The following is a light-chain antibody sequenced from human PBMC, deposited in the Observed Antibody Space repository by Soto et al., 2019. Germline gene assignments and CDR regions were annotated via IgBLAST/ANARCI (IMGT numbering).Light chain of an antibody. CDR2: GAS. Sequence: EIVLTQSPGTLSLSPGERATLSCRASQSVSSSYLAWYQQKPGQAPRLLIYGASSRATAIPDRFSGSGSGRAFTLTISRLEPADFAVYYCQQYDSSPLTFGGGTKVEIK. J-gene: IGKJ4*01. V-gene: IGKV3-20*01. CDR3: QQYDSSPLT. CDR1: QSVSSSY.